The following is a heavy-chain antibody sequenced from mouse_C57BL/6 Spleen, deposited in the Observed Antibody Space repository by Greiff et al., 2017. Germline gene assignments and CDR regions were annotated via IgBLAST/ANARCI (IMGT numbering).Heavy chain of an antibody. CDR1: GFNITDDY. CDR3: TFYYGYFAY. CDR2: IDPENGDT. D-gene: IGHD2-2*01. Sequence: VQLQQSGAELVRPGASVKLSCTASGFNITDDYMHWVKQRPEQGLEWIGWIDPENGDTEYDSKFQGKATITADTSSNTAYLQLSSLTSEDPAVYCCTFYYGYFAYWGQGTLVTVSA. J-gene: IGHJ3*01. V-gene: IGHV14-4*01.